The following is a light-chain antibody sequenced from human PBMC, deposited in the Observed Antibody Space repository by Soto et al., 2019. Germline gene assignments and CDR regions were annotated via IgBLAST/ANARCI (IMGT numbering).Light chain of an antibody. CDR3: MHALQTPMFT. Sequence: IVLTKSPAPLPVTPGERASISCRSSQSLLHSNGYNYLDWYLQKRGPSPQLLIYLGATRASGVPDRFSGSGSGTDFTLTISRVEAGAVGVYYCMHALQTPMFTFGQGTKLQI. CDR2: LGA. V-gene: IGKV2-28*01. CDR1: QSLLHSNGYNY. J-gene: IGKJ2*01.